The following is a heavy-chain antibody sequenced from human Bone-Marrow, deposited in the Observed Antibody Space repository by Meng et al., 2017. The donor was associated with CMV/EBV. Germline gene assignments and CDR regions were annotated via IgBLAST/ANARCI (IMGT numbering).Heavy chain of an antibody. CDR3: ARDRVYSSGWSDY. Sequence: GESLKISCAASGFTFSSYWMSWVRQAPGKGLEWVANIKQDGSEKYYVDSVKGRFTISRDNAKNSLYLQMNSLRAEDTAVYYCARDRVYSSGWSDYWGQGTLVPVYS. CDR2: IKQDGSEK. D-gene: IGHD6-19*01. V-gene: IGHV3-7*01. CDR1: GFTFSSYW. J-gene: IGHJ4*02.